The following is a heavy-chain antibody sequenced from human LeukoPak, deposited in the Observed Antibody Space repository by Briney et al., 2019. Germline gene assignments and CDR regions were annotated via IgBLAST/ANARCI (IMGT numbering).Heavy chain of an antibody. V-gene: IGHV3-23*01. Sequence: GGSLRLSCAASGFTFSSYAMSWVRQAPGKGLEWGSTISGSGSNIYYADSVKGRFTISRDNSKNTLYLQMNSLRAEDTAVYYCAKRGLASGYGDSYFDYWGQGTLVTVSS. CDR3: AKRGLASGYGDSYFDY. D-gene: IGHD4-17*01. J-gene: IGHJ4*02. CDR2: ISGSGSNI. CDR1: GFTFSSYA.